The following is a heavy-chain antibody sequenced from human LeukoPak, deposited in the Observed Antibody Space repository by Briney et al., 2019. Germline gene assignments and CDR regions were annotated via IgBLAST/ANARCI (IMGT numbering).Heavy chain of an antibody. CDR3: ARVNGGAAAGFDF. Sequence: SETLSLTCTVSGGSISSYYWSWIRQPPGKGLEWIGYIYYSGSTNYNPSLESRVTISVDTSKNQFSLKLSSVTAADTAVYYCARVNGGAAAGFDFWGQGTLVTVSS. V-gene: IGHV4-59*01. CDR1: GGSISSYY. J-gene: IGHJ4*02. CDR2: IYYSGST. D-gene: IGHD6-13*01.